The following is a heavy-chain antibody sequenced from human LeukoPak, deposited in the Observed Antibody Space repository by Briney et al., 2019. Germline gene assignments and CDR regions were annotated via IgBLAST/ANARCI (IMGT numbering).Heavy chain of an antibody. Sequence: SETLSLTCTVSGGSISSSSYYWGWIRQPPGKGLEWIGSIYYSGSTYYNPSLKSRVTISVDTSKNQFSLKLSSVTAADAAVYYCARLSRGSYYDILTRHTDMNWFDPWGQGTLVTVSS. J-gene: IGHJ5*02. CDR3: ARLSRGSYYDILTRHTDMNWFDP. D-gene: IGHD3-9*01. CDR2: IYYSGST. V-gene: IGHV4-39*01. CDR1: GGSISSSSYY.